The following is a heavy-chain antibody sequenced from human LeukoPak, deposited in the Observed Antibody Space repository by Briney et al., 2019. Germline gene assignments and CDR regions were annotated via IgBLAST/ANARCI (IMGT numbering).Heavy chain of an antibody. CDR3: ARDLPASGYSYDY. Sequence: PGGSLRLSCAASGFRFSNYWMHWVRQAPGRGLVWVSRIDGPGSGTGYATSVKGRFTISRDNAKNTLYLEMNSLTVDDTAVYFCARDLPASGYSYDYWGQGTLVTVSS. J-gene: IGHJ4*02. CDR2: IDGPGSGT. V-gene: IGHV3-74*01. CDR1: GFRFSNYW. D-gene: IGHD5-18*01.